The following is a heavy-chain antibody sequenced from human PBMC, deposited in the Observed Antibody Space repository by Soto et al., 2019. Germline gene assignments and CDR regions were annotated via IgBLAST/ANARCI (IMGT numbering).Heavy chain of an antibody. CDR2: INAGNGNT. CDR1: GYTFTSHA. Sequence: QVQLVQSGAEEKKPGASVKVSCKASGYTFTSHAMHWVRQAPGQRLEWMGWINAGNGNTKYSQKFQGRVTITTDTSARTAYMELSSLRSEDTEVYYVAGDGIAAAGTSWFDPWGQGTLVTVSS. J-gene: IGHJ5*02. CDR3: AGDGIAAAGTSWFDP. V-gene: IGHV1-3*05. D-gene: IGHD6-13*01.